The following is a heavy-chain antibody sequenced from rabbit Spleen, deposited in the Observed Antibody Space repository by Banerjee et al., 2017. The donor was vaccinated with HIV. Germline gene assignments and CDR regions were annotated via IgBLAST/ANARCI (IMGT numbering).Heavy chain of an antibody. J-gene: IGHJ6*01. CDR1: GFSFSSNW. CDR2: IDTNDGDT. D-gene: IGHD4-2*01. CDR3: ARDAGTSFSTYGMDL. V-gene: IGHV1S45*01. Sequence: LEESGGGLVKPGGTLTLTCTVSGFSFSSNWICWVRQAPGKGLEWIACIDTNDGDTYFASWAKGRFTISKTSSTTVTLQMTTLTAADTATYFCARDAGTSFSTYGMDLWGQGTLVTVS.